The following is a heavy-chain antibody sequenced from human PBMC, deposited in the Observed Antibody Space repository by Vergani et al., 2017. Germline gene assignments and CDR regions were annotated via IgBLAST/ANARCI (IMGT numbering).Heavy chain of an antibody. D-gene: IGHD3-10*01. J-gene: IGHJ6*02. V-gene: IGHV4-38-2*01. CDR2: IHHCGDT. CDR3: ARHRGSGGFFPSSYFYGMDV. Sequence: QVQLQESGPGLVKPSETLTLTCDVSDSSIMTNPYWGWFRQSPGKGLEWIGWIHHCGDTHYNSSLKSRVSISIVSSSKFSLSLTSVTAADTAIYYCARHRGSGGFFPSSYFYGMDVWGHGTTVTVSS. CDR1: DSSIMTNPY.